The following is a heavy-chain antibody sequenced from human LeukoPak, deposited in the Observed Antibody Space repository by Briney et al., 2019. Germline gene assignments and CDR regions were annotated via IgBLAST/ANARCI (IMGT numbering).Heavy chain of an antibody. V-gene: IGHV3-53*01. CDR1: GFTVGAYY. Sequence: GGSLRLSCAASGFTVGAYYMTWVRQAPGKGLECVSVIYSGGSTYYADSVKGRFTVSRDNSKNTLYLQMNSLRAEDTAMYYCARGLGYCTSTTCLLPFDYWGQGTLVTVST. CDR3: ARGLGYCTSTTCLLPFDY. D-gene: IGHD2-2*01. CDR2: IYSGGST. J-gene: IGHJ4*02.